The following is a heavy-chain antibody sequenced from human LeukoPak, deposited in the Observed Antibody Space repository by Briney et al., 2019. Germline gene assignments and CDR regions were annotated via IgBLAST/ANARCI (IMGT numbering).Heavy chain of an antibody. CDR3: AKQPLRGWPYYFDY. D-gene: IGHD6-13*01. Sequence: GESLKISCNGSGYSFFSYWIGCVRQMPGKGLEWMGIIYPGDSDSTYSPSFQGQVTISVDKSIGTVYLQWNSLKASDTAMYYCAKQPLRGWPYYFDYWGQGTLVIVSS. J-gene: IGHJ4*02. CDR2: IYPGDSDS. V-gene: IGHV5-51*01. CDR1: GYSFFSYW.